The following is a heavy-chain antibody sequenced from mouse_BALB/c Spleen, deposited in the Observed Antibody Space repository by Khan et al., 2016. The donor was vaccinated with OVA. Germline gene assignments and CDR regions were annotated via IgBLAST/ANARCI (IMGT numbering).Heavy chain of an antibody. CDR3: VKNYASWFAY. J-gene: IGHJ3*01. Sequence: QVQLQQSGPELVKPGASVKMSCKASGYTFTDYVINWVKQRTGQGLEWIGEIYPGSGSTYYNEKFKGKATLTADKSSNTAYMQLSSLTSEDSAVYFCVKNYASWFAYWGQGTLVTVSA. CDR2: IYPGSGST. V-gene: IGHV1-77*01. CDR1: GYTFTDYV.